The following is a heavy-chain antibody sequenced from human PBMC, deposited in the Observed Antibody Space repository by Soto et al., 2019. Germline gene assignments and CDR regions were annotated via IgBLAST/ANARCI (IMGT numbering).Heavy chain of an antibody. CDR3: ASFTAKIIYYYDMDV. D-gene: IGHD5-18*01. CDR1: GGTFSSYA. V-gene: IGHV1-69*12. Sequence: QVQLVQSGAEVKKPGSSVKVSCKASGGTFSSYAISWVRQAPGQGLEWMGGIIPIFGTANYAQKFQGRVKITADESTSTAYMELRSLRSEDTAVYYCASFTAKIIYYYDMDVWGQGTTVIVSS. J-gene: IGHJ6*02. CDR2: IIPIFGTA.